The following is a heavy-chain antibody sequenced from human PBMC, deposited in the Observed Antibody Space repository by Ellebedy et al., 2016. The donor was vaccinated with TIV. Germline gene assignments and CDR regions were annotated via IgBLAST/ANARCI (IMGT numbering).Heavy chain of an antibody. CDR3: ARDWEGSGIAAAGTVDY. CDR1: GFTFSSYS. V-gene: IGHV3-21*01. Sequence: GGSLRLSXAASGFTFSSYSMNWVRQAPGKGLEWVSSISSSSSYIYYADSVKGRFTISRDNAKNSLYLQMNSLRAEDTAVYYCARDWEGSGIAAAGTVDYWGQGTLVTVSS. CDR2: ISSSSSYI. D-gene: IGHD6-13*01. J-gene: IGHJ4*02.